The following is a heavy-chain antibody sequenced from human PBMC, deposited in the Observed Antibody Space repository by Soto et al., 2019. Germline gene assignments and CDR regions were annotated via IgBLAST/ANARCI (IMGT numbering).Heavy chain of an antibody. J-gene: IGHJ6*02. V-gene: IGHV3-30-3*01. CDR2: ISYDGSNK. CDR3: ARSQYQLLYYYYGMDV. CDR1: GFSFSSYA. Sequence: GSLRLSSAVAGFSFSSYAMHWVRQAPGKGLEWVAVISYDGSNKYYADSVKGRFTISRDNSKNTLYLQMNSLRAEDTAVYYCARSQYQLLYYYYGMDVWGQGTTVTVSS. D-gene: IGHD2-2*01.